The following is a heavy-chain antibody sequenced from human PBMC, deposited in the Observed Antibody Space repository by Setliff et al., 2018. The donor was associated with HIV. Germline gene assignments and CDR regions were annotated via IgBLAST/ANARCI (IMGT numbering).Heavy chain of an antibody. J-gene: IGHJ3*02. CDR1: GYTFTNYY. CDR2: INPSGGST. V-gene: IGHV1-46*01. CDR3: ARDMSGGDGYNHGAFDI. Sequence: ASVKVSCKASGYTFTNYYIRWVRQAPGQGLEWMGIINPSGGSTTYAQNFQGRVTMTRDTSTSTVYMELRSLKSEDTAVYYCARDMSGGDGYNHGAFDIWGQGTMVTVSS. D-gene: IGHD5-12*01.